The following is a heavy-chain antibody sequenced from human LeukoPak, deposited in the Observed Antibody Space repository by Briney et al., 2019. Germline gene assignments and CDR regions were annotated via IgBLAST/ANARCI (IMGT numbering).Heavy chain of an antibody. Sequence: GGSLRLSCAASGFTFSSYAMSWVRQAPGKGLEWVSAISGSGGSTYYADSVKGRFTISRDNSKNTLYLQMNSLRAEDTAVYYCATEPRNYYYYYMDAWGKGTTVTVSS. CDR3: ATEPRNYYYYYMDA. V-gene: IGHV3-23*01. J-gene: IGHJ6*03. CDR1: GFTFSSYA. CDR2: ISGSGGST. D-gene: IGHD1-14*01.